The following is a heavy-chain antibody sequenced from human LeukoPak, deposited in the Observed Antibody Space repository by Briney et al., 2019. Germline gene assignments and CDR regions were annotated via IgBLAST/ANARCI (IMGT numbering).Heavy chain of an antibody. D-gene: IGHD5-18*01. CDR3: AKDLAFTAMVPYFDY. Sequence: GGSLRLSCAASGFTFSSYAMNWVRQAPGKGLEWVSAISDSDGSTYYADSVKGRFTISRDNSKNTLYLQMNSLRAEDTAVYYCAKDLAFTAMVPYFDYWGQGTLVTVSS. CDR1: GFTFSSYA. J-gene: IGHJ4*02. V-gene: IGHV3-23*01. CDR2: ISDSDGST.